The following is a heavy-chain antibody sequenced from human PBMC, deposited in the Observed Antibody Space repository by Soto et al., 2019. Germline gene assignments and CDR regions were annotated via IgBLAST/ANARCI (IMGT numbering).Heavy chain of an antibody. Sequence: GASVKVSCKASGYTFTSYGISWVRQAPGQGLEWMGWIGAYNGNTNYAQKLQGRVTMTTDTSTSTAYMELRSLRSDDTAVYYCARDATQLWPRGAFDYWGQGTLVTVSS. CDR1: GYTFTSYG. V-gene: IGHV1-18*04. D-gene: IGHD5-18*01. J-gene: IGHJ4*02. CDR3: ARDATQLWPRGAFDY. CDR2: IGAYNGNT.